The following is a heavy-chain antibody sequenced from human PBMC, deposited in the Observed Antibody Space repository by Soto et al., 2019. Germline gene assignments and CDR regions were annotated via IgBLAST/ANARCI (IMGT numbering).Heavy chain of an antibody. CDR1: GGSISSSSYY. CDR2: IYYSGST. Sequence: QLQLQESGPGLVKPSETLSLTCTVSGGSISSSSYYWGWIRQPPGKGLEWIGSIYYSGSTYYNPSLKSRVTISVDTSKNQFSLKLSSVTAADTAVYYCARHGQDVVVTAILQYFQHWGQGTLVTVSS. CDR3: ARHGQDVVVTAILQYFQH. V-gene: IGHV4-39*01. D-gene: IGHD2-21*02. J-gene: IGHJ1*01.